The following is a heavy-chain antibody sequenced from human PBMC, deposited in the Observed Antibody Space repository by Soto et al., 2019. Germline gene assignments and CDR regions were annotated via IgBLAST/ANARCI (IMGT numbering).Heavy chain of an antibody. CDR2: INPNSGGT. CDR3: ARDRIVVVVAATSGYYYGMDV. Sequence: GASVKVSCKASGYTFTGYYMHWVRQAPGQGLEWMGWINPNSGGTNYAQKFQGWVTMTRDTSISTAYMELSRLRSDDTAVYYCARDRIVVVVAATSGYYYGMDVWGQGTTVTVS. V-gene: IGHV1-2*04. D-gene: IGHD2-15*01. CDR1: GYTFTGYY. J-gene: IGHJ6*02.